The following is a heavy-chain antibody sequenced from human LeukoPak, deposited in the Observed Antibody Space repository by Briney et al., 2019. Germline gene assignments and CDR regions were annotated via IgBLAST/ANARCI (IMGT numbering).Heavy chain of an antibody. J-gene: IGHJ5*02. CDR2: INPNSGGT. CDR1: GYTFTGYY. CDR3: ARDLYGDQNWFDP. Sequence: EASVKVSCKASGYTFTGYYMHWVRQAPGQGLEWMGWINPNSGGTNYAQKFQGRVTMTRDASISTAYMELSRLRSDDTAVYYCARDLYGDQNWFDPWGQGTLVTVSS. V-gene: IGHV1-2*02. D-gene: IGHD4-17*01.